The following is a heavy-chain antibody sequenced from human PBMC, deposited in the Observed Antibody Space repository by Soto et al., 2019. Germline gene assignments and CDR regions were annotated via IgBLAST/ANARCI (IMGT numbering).Heavy chain of an antibody. CDR1: VYSFPSYW. Sequence: GESLKISCKGSVYSFPSYWIGWVREMPAKGSEWMGIIYPGDSDTRYSPSFQGQFPISADKSISTAYLQWSSVKASETAMYYCAILAYYYDSSGYQGGAFEIWGQGTMVTVSS. J-gene: IGHJ3*02. CDR3: AILAYYYDSSGYQGGAFEI. CDR2: IYPGDSDT. V-gene: IGHV5-51*01. D-gene: IGHD3-22*01.